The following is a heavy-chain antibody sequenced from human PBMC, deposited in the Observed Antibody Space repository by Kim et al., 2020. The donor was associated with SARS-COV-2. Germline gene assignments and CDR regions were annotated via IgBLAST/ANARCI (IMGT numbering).Heavy chain of an antibody. CDR1: GGSFSGYY. D-gene: IGHD3-10*01. CDR2: INHSGST. CDR3: ARGRGTYYYGSGSPRYYYYGMDV. V-gene: IGHV4-34*01. J-gene: IGHJ6*02. Sequence: SETLSLTCAVYGGSFSGYYWSWIRQPPGKGLEWIGEINHSGSTNYNPSLKSRVTISVDTSKNQFSLKLSSVTAADTAVYYCARGRGTYYYGSGSPRYYYYGMDVWGQGTTVTVSS.